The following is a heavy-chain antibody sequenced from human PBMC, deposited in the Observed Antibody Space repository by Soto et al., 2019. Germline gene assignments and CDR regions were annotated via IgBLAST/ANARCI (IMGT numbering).Heavy chain of an antibody. CDR2: IIPILGIA. V-gene: IGHV1-69*02. CDR1: GGTFSSYT. Sequence: ASVKVSCKASGGTFSSYTISWVRQAPGEGLEWMGRIIPILGIANYAQKFQGRVTITADKSTSTAYMELSSLRSEDTAVYYCARGGSIEYQLLGPYGMDVWGQGTTVTISS. J-gene: IGHJ6*02. CDR3: ARGGSIEYQLLGPYGMDV. D-gene: IGHD2-2*01.